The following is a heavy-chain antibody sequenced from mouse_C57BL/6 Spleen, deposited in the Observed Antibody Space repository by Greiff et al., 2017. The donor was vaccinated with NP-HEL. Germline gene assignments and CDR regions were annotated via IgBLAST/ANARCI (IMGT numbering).Heavy chain of an antibody. V-gene: IGHV3-6*01. CDR2: ISYDGSN. CDR1: GYSITSGYY. J-gene: IGHJ3*01. Sequence: EVQLVESGPGLVKPSQSLSLTCSVTGYSITSGYYWNWIRQFPGNKLEWMGYISYDGSNNYNPSLKNRISITRDTSKNQFFLKLNSVTTEDTATDYCARDLGTTVGFAYWGQGTLVTVSA. D-gene: IGHD1-1*01. CDR3: ARDLGTTVGFAY.